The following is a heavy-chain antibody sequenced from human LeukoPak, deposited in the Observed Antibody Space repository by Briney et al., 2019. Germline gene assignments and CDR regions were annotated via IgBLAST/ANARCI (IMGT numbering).Heavy chain of an antibody. V-gene: IGHV4-34*01. CDR2: INHSGST. Sequence: SETLSLTCAVYGGSFSGYYWSWIRQPPGKGLEWIGEINHSGSTNYNPSLKSRVTISVDTSKNQFSLKLSSVTAADTAVYYCARGGRLYGSGSQYLRYWGQGTPGHRLL. CDR1: GGSFSGYY. D-gene: IGHD3-10*01. CDR3: ARGGRLYGSGSQYLRY. J-gene: IGHJ4*02.